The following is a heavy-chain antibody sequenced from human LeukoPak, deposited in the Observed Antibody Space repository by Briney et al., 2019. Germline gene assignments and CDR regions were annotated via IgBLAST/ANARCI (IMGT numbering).Heavy chain of an antibody. V-gene: IGHV4-61*02. CDR1: GGSISSGSYY. D-gene: IGHD2-2*02. Sequence: PSQTLSLTCTVSGGSISSGSYYWTWVRQPAGKGLEWIGRIYTSGSTNYNPSLKSRVTISVDRSKNQFSLKLSSVTAADTAVYYCARDDVVVPAAISSSAFDIWGQGTMVTVSS. J-gene: IGHJ3*02. CDR3: ARDDVVVPAAISSSAFDI. CDR2: IYTSGST.